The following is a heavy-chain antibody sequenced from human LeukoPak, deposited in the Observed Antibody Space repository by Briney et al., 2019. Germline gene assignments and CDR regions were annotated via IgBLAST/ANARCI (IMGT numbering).Heavy chain of an antibody. CDR1: GFTFSSCG. V-gene: IGHV3-30*03. J-gene: IGHJ3*02. CDR2: ISYDGSNK. Sequence: GGSLRLSCAASGFTFSSCGMHWVRQAPGKGLEWVAVISYDGSNKFYADSVTGRFTISRDNSKNTLYLQMNSLRAEDTAVYYCAAKGYSYGDNAFDIWGQGTMVTVSS. CDR3: AAKGYSYGDNAFDI. D-gene: IGHD5-18*01.